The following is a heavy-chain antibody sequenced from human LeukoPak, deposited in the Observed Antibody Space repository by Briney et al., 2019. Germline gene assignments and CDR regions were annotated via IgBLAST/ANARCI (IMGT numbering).Heavy chain of an antibody. CDR3: ASGGSSSSNWFDP. CDR1: GGTLSSYA. J-gene: IGHJ5*02. CDR2: IIPIFGTA. Sequence: SVKVSCKSSGGTLSSYAISWVRQAPGQGLEWMGGIIPIFGTANYAQKFQGRVTITTDESTSTAYMELSSLRSEDTAVYYCASGGSSSSNWFDPWGQGTRVTVSS. D-gene: IGHD6-6*01. V-gene: IGHV1-69*05.